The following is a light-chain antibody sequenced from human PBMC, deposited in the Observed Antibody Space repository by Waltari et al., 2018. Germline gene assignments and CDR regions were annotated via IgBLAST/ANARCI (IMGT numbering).Light chain of an antibody. CDR1: ALSTKY. CDR3: LSPDSGGTYWV. CDR2: KDI. J-gene: IGLJ3*02. V-gene: IGLV3-16*01. Sequence: SHELTQPPSVSVSLGQMARISCSGEALSTKYVYWYQQTPGQSPVLIIYKDIERPSGTPERFSGSSSGTLVTLTISGVQAEDEADYYCLSPDSGGTYWVFGGGTKLTVL.